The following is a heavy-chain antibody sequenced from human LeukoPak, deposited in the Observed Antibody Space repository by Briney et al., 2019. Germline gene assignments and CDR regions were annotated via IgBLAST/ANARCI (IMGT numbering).Heavy chain of an antibody. CDR1: GFNFNDAA. Sequence: GGSLRLSCAASGFNFNDAAMTWVRQAPGKGLEWVSLIASSGRNTYYTDSVRGRFTISRDNSKKTLSLQMNSLRVEDTAIYYCAKDIQLSAWGPGTMVTVSS. D-gene: IGHD5-24*01. CDR3: AKDIQLSA. CDR2: IASSGRNT. J-gene: IGHJ3*01. V-gene: IGHV3-23*01.